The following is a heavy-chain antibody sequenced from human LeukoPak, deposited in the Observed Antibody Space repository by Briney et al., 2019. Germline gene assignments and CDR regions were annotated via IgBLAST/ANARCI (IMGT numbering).Heavy chain of an antibody. D-gene: IGHD1-1*01. CDR2: FDPEDGET. CDR3: ATAPMYNWKVVGGFDP. Sequence: SVSLSCKVSGYTLTELSMHWVRQAPGKGLEWMGGFDPEDGETIYAQKFQGRVTMTEDTSTDTAYMELSSLRSEDTAVYYCATAPMYNWKVVGGFDPWGQGTLGSVYS. V-gene: IGHV1-24*01. CDR1: GYTLTELS. J-gene: IGHJ5*02.